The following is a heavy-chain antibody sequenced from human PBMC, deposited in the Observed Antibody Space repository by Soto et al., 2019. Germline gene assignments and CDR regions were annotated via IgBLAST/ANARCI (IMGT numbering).Heavy chain of an antibody. V-gene: IGHV1-18*01. Sequence: AAVPVSCKASGYTFTSYGISWLRQAPGQGLEWMGWISAYNGNTNYAQKLQGRVTMTTDTSTSTAYMELRSLRSDGTAVYYCARGSGGYLLPGAEYFQHWGQGKLVTVSS. CDR1: GYTFTSYG. CDR3: ARGSGGYLLPGAEYFQH. D-gene: IGHD1-26*01. CDR2: ISAYNGNT. J-gene: IGHJ1*01.